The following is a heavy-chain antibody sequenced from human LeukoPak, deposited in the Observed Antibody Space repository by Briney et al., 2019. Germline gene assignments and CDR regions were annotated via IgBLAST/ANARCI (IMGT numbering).Heavy chain of an antibody. CDR1: GFTFTHYG. V-gene: IGHV3-30*02. J-gene: IGHJ4*02. Sequence: PGGSLRLSCAASGFTFTHYGMHWVRQAPGKGLEWVAYIASDGNYKDYGDSVKGRFTISRDNSRNTLYLQMDSLRAEDTAVYYSANLPYNWNTHFGDYWGQGTLVSVSS. D-gene: IGHD1-1*01. CDR2: IASDGNYK. CDR3: ANLPYNWNTHFGDY.